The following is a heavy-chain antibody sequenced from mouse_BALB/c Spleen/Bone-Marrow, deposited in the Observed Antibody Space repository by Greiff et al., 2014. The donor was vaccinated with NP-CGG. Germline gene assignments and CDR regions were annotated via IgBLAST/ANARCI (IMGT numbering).Heavy chain of an antibody. J-gene: IGHJ1*01. V-gene: IGHV1-5*01. Sequence: EVKLVESGAVLARPGASVRMSCKASGYTFTSFWMHWVKQRPGQGLEWIGAVYPGNNDTNYDQNFKGKAKLTAVTSTSTAYMEFSSLTNEDSAVYYCTRYYYGGRDWYFDVRGAGTTVTVSS. CDR3: TRYYYGGRDWYFDV. CDR1: GYTFTSFW. CDR2: VYPGNNDT. D-gene: IGHD1-1*01.